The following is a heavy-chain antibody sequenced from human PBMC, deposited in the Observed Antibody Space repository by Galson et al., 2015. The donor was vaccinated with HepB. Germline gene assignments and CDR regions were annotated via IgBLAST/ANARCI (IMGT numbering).Heavy chain of an antibody. V-gene: IGHV3-74*01. CDR1: GFIFSSYW. J-gene: IGHJ4*02. CDR2: TNPDGSIT. Sequence: SLRLSCAASGFIFSSYWMHWVRQAPGKGLVWVSRTNPDGSITTYADSVKARFTISRDSAKNTLYLQMFGLRVEDTAGYYCTRDPSCDPTYDSWGQGTLVTVSS. CDR3: TRDPSCDPTYDS. D-gene: IGHD2-21*02.